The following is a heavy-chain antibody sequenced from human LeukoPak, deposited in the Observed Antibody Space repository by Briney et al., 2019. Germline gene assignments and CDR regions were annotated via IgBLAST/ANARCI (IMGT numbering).Heavy chain of an antibody. CDR1: GFTFSSYS. J-gene: IGHJ4*02. V-gene: IGHV3-21*01. CDR3: ARRGTGYGGNSGFDY. Sequence: GWSLRLSCAASGFTFSSYSVNWVRQAPGKGLEWVSSISSSSSYIYYADSVKGRFTISRDNAKNSLYLQMNSLRAEDTAVYYCARRGTGYGGNSGFDYWGQGTLVTVSS. CDR2: ISSSSSYI. D-gene: IGHD4-23*01.